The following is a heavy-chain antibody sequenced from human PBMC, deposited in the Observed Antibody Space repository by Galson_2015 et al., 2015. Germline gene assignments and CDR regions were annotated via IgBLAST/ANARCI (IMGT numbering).Heavy chain of an antibody. V-gene: IGHV6-1*01. J-gene: IGHJ6*02. D-gene: IGHD6-19*01. CDR2: TYYRSKWYN. CDR3: ARAHEAVAGTGWYGMDV. Sequence: CAISGDSVSSNSAAWNWIRQSPSRGLEWLGRTYYRSKWYNDYAVSVKSRITINPDTSKNQFSLQLNSVTPEDTAVYYCARAHEAVAGTGWYGMDVWGQGTLVTVS. CDR1: GDSVSSNSAA.